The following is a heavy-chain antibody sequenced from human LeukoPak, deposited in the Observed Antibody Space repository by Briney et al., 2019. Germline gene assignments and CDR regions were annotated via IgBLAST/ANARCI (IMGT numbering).Heavy chain of an antibody. V-gene: IGHV4-30-4*01. CDR2: FFFSRST. J-gene: IGHJ3*02. Sequence: WIVYFFFSRSTYYNPSITTRVPISVDTSKNQFSLKLSSVTAADTAVYYCARAPSSAFDIWCQGTMLAVSS. CDR3: ARAPSSAFDI.